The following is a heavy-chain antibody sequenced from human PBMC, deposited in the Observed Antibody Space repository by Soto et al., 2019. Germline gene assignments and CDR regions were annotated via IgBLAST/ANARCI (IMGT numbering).Heavy chain of an antibody. D-gene: IGHD3-3*01. J-gene: IGHJ4*01. Sequence: EVQLLESGGGLVQPGGSLRLSCAASGFSFSSYAMSWVRQAPGKGLEWVSGISGSGGSTYYADSVKGRFTISRDNSKNTLYLQMNSLRAEDTVVYYCAKARGQSSLFLEDYWGQGSQVTLSS. CDR3: AKARGQSSLFLEDY. V-gene: IGHV3-23*01. CDR1: GFSFSSYA. CDR2: ISGSGGST.